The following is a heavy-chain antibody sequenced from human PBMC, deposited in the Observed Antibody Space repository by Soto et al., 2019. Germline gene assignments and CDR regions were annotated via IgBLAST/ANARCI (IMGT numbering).Heavy chain of an antibody. CDR2: IYSGGST. D-gene: IGHD1-1*01. CDR3: ARDFGTTGTTSRWFDP. Sequence: EVQLVESGGGLVQPGGSLRLSCAASGFTVSSNYMSWVRQAPGKGLEWVSVIYSGGSTYYADSVKGRFTISRDNSKNTLYLQMNSLRAEDTAVYYCARDFGTTGTTSRWFDPWGQGTLVTVSS. CDR1: GFTVSSNY. V-gene: IGHV3-66*01. J-gene: IGHJ5*02.